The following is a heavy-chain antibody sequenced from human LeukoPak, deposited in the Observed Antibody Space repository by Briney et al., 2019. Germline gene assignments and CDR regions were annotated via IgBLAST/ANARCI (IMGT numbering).Heavy chain of an antibody. CDR2: ISWNSGSI. CDR1: GFTFDDYA. D-gene: IGHD2-2*02. J-gene: IGHJ3*02. V-gene: IGHV3-9*01. CDR3: ARMYCSSATCYTDAFDI. Sequence: GRSLRLSCAASGFTFDDYAMHWVRQAPGKGLEWVSGISWNSGSIGYADSGKGRFTISRDNAKNSLYLQMNSLRAEDTAVYYCARMYCSSATCYTDAFDIWGQGTMVTVSS.